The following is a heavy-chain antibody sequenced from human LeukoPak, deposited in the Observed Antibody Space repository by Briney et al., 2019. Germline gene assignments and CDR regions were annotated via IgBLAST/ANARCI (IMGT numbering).Heavy chain of an antibody. V-gene: IGHV3-23*01. D-gene: IGHD2-2*01. CDR2: IIGGAGST. Sequence: GGSLRLSCAASGFSFSSHGMSWVRQAPGKGLEWVSGIIGGAGSTYYADSVKGRFTISGDNSKNTLFLQMNSLRAEDTAVYYCAHGAMYQLDYWGQGALVTVSS. J-gene: IGHJ4*02. CDR1: GFSFSSHG. CDR3: AHGAMYQLDY.